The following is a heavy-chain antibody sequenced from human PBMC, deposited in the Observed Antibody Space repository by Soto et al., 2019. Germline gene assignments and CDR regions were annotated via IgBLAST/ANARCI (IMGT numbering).Heavy chain of an antibody. J-gene: IGHJ3*02. V-gene: IGHV1-3*01. CDR3: ARIFVEMDTIGAFDI. Sequence: ASVKVSCKASGYTFTSYAMHWVRQAPGQRLEWMGWINAGNGNTKYSQKFQGRVTITRDTSASTAYMELSSLRSEDTAVYYCARIFVEMDTIGAFDIWGQGTMVTVSS. D-gene: IGHD5-18*01. CDR2: INAGNGNT. CDR1: GYTFTSYA.